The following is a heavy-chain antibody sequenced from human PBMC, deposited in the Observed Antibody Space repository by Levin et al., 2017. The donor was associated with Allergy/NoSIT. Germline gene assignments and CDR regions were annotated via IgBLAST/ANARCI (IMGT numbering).Heavy chain of an antibody. CDR3: ARGALGAAAGPDAFDS. CDR1: GGSISSGGYS. D-gene: IGHD6-13*01. J-gene: IGHJ3*02. Sequence: PSETLSLTCAVSGGSISSGGYSWSWIRQPPGKGLEWIGYIYHSGSTYYNPSLKSRVTISVDRSKNQFSLKLSSVTAADTAVYYCARGALGAAAGPDAFDSWGQGTMVTVSS. CDR2: IYHSGST. V-gene: IGHV4-30-2*01.